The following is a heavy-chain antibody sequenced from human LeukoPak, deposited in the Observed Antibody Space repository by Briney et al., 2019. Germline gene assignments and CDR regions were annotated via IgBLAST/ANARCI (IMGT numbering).Heavy chain of an antibody. J-gene: IGHJ4*02. CDR1: GFTFQHYD. D-gene: IGHD4-11*01. V-gene: IGHV3-23*01. Sequence: GGSLRLSCVTSGFTFQHYDMTWVRPAPGKGLEWVSGISANGGSTYYADSVKGRFTISRDNSKNTLFLQMNSLRAEDTAVYYCAKDKAGYSSDWGQGTLVTVSS. CDR3: AKDKAGYSSD. CDR2: ISANGGST.